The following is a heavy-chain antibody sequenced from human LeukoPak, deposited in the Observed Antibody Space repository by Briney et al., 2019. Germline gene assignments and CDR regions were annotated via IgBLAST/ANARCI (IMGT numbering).Heavy chain of an antibody. Sequence: KPSETLSLTCAVYGGSFSGYYRSWIRQPPGKGLEWIGEINHSGSTNYNPSLKSRVTISVDTSKNQFSLKLSSVSAADTAVYYCARRSGATLYDCWGQGTLVTVSS. V-gene: IGHV4-34*01. CDR1: GGSFSGYY. CDR2: INHSGST. CDR3: ARRSGATLYDC. D-gene: IGHD3-16*02. J-gene: IGHJ4*02.